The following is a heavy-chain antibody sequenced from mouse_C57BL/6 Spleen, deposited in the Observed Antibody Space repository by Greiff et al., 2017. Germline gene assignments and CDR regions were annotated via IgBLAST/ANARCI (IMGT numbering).Heavy chain of an antibody. CDR1: GFTFSDYG. CDR3: ARPLFITTVGADAMDY. J-gene: IGHJ4*01. V-gene: IGHV5-17*01. D-gene: IGHD1-1*01. CDR2: ISSGSSTI. Sequence: EVHLVESGGGLVKPGGSLKLSCAASGFTFSDYGMNWVRQAPEKGLEWVAYISSGSSTIYYADTVKGRFTISRDNAKNTLFLPMTSLRSEDTAMYYCARPLFITTVGADAMDYWGQGTSVTVSS.